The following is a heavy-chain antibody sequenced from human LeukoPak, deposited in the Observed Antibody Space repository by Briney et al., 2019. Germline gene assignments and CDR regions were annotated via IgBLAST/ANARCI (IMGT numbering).Heavy chain of an antibody. Sequence: GASLKDSCKAAGYTFSSYGISWVRQAPGQGLEWMGWISAYNGKTKFAEKFQGRLNMTTETSTSTAYMELRSLTSDDTAVYYCAKDSPRDDYVRGSYRYTRRGLDIWGQGTMVTASS. D-gene: IGHD3-16*02. CDR3: AKDSPRDDYVRGSYRYTRRGLDI. CDR2: ISAYNGKT. CDR1: GYTFSSYG. V-gene: IGHV1-18*01. J-gene: IGHJ3*02.